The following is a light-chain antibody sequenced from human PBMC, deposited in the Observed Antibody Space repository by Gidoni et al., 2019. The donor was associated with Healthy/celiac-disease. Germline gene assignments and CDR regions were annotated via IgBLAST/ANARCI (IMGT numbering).Light chain of an antibody. CDR3: QQYDNLPRT. V-gene: IGKV1-33*01. CDR2: EAS. CDR1: QDISNY. Sequence: IQMTQSPSSLSASVGDRVTITGQASQDISNYLNWYQQKPGKAPKLLIYEASNWETGVPSRFSGSGSGTDFTFTISSLQPEDIATYYCQQYDNLPRTFGQGTKVEIK. J-gene: IGKJ1*01.